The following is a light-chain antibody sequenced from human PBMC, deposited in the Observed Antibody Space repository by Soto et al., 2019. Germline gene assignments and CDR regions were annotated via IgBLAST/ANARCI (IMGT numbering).Light chain of an antibody. Sequence: DIQMTQSPSSLSASVGDRVTITCQASQDISNYLNWYQQKPGKAPTLLIYDASNLETEIPSRFSGSGSGTDFTFTISSLQPEDIATYYCQQYHKEFTFGGGTKVEIK. CDR3: QQYHKEFT. CDR1: QDISNY. J-gene: IGKJ4*01. V-gene: IGKV1-33*01. CDR2: DAS.